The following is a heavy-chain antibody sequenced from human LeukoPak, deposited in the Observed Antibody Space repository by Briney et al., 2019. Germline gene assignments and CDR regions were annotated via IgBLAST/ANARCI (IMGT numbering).Heavy chain of an antibody. CDR1: GGSISSSSYY. V-gene: IGHV4-39*01. CDR2: IYYSGST. D-gene: IGHD5-18*01. Sequence: PSETLSLTCTVSGGSISSSSYYWGWIRQPPGKGLEWIGSIYYSGSTNYNPSLKSRVTIPVDTSKNQFSLKLSSVTAADTAVYYCASPQYSYGLDWGQGTLVTVSS. CDR3: ASPQYSYGLD. J-gene: IGHJ4*02.